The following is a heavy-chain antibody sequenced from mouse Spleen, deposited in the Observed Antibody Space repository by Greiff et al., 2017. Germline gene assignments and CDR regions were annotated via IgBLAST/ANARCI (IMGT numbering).Heavy chain of an antibody. V-gene: IGHV5-17*01. J-gene: IGHJ4*01. CDR2: ISSGSSTI. D-gene: IGHD1-1*01. CDR3: ARGGIYYGSSYYAMDY. Sequence: DVKLQESGGGLVKPGGSLKLSCAASGFTFSDYGMHWVRQAPEKGLEWVAYISSGSSTIYYTDTVKGRFTISRDNTKNTLFLQMTSLRSEDTAMYYCARGGIYYGSSYYAMDYWGQGTSVTVSS. CDR1: GFTFSDYG.